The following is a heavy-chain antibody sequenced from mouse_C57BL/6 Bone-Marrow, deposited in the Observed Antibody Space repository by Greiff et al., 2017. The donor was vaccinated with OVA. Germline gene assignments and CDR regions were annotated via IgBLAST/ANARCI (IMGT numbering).Heavy chain of an antibody. V-gene: IGHV7-3*01. D-gene: IGHD1-3*01. Sequence: EVKLVESGGGLVQPGGSLSLSCAASGFTFTDYYMSWVRQPPGKALEWLGFIRNTANGYTTEYSASVKGRFTISRDNSQSILYLQLNALRAECSATYYCAQLSFAYWGQGTLVTVSA. CDR1: GFTFTDYY. CDR3: AQLSFAY. J-gene: IGHJ3*01. CDR2: IRNTANGYTT.